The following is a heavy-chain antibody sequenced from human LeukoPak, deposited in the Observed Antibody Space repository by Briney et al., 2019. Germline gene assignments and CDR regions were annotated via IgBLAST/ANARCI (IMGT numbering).Heavy chain of an antibody. D-gene: IGHD3-10*01. CDR1: GGSISSSSYY. CDR2: IYYSGST. CDR3: ARHGSGFYYYYMDV. J-gene: IGHJ6*03. Sequence: SETLSLTCTVSGGSISSSSYYWGWIRQPPGKGLEWIGSIYYSGSTYYNPSLKSRVTISVDTSKNQFSLKLSSVTAADTAVYYCARHGSGFYYYYMDVWGKGTTVTISS. V-gene: IGHV4-39*01.